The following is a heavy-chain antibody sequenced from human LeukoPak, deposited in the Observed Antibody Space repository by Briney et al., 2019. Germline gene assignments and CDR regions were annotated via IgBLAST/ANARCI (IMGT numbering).Heavy chain of an antibody. CDR2: ISADGGST. D-gene: IGHD3-10*01. CDR1: GFTLGSDA. J-gene: IGHJ6*02. Sequence: GGSLRLSCAASGFTLGSDAMNWVLQAPGKGPEWVSAISADGGSTYYADSVKGRFSISRDTSKNTLYLQMNSLRVEDTAVYYCAKSSYGSGPYYYGMDVWGQGTTVTVPS. V-gene: IGHV3-23*01. CDR3: AKSSYGSGPYYYGMDV.